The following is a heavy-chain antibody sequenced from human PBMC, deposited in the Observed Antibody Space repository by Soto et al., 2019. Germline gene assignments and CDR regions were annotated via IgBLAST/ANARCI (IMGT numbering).Heavy chain of an antibody. D-gene: IGHD3-22*01. CDR1: GFTFRSYD. V-gene: IGHV3-13*04. J-gene: IGHJ4*02. Sequence: QAXGCLQICCSASGFTFRSYDMHWVRQGTGKGLEWVSAIGTTGDTYYAGSVKGRFTISRENAKNSLYLQMNSLRAGDTAIYFCARAIGPTLFDYWGQATLVTVPS. CDR3: ARAIGPTLFDY. CDR2: IGTTGDT.